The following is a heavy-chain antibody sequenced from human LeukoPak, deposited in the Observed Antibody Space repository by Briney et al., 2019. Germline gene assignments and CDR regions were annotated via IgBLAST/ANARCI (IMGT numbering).Heavy chain of an antibody. Sequence: GGSLRLSCVGSGFIFSDYYMDWVRHAPGKGLEWVGRIRNRVNNYATEYAASVNGRFAIPRDDPTKSLFLRLNSLKIEDTAVDWCAGRGDGDSSGHHVDYWAQGTLVTVSS. D-gene: IGHD3-22*01. CDR3: AGRGDGDSSGHHVDY. J-gene: IGHJ4*02. CDR2: IRNRVNNYAT. V-gene: IGHV3-72*01. CDR1: GFIFSDYY.